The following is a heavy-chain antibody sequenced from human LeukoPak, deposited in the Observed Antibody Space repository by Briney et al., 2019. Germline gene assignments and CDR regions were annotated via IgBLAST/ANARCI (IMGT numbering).Heavy chain of an antibody. Sequence: PGGSLRLSCAASGFTFSSYWMHWVRQAPGKGQVWVSRINSDGSSTSYADSVKGRFTISRDNAKNTLYLQMNSLRAEDTAVYYCARASSGCFDYWGQGTLVTVSS. CDR3: ARASSGCFDY. V-gene: IGHV3-74*01. J-gene: IGHJ4*02. CDR2: INSDGSST. CDR1: GFTFSSYW. D-gene: IGHD6-19*01.